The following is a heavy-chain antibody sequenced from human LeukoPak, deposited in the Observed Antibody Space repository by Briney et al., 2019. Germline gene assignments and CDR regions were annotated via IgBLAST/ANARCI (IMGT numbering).Heavy chain of an antibody. D-gene: IGHD5-18*01. CDR3: ARDYNWYSYGSGLRY. Sequence: GGSLRLSCAASGFIFSSYAMHWVRQAPGKGLEWVAVISYDGSNKYYADSVKGRFTISRDNSKNTLYLQMNSLRAEDTAVYYCARDYNWYSYGSGLRYWGQGTLVTVSS. V-gene: IGHV3-30-3*01. CDR2: ISYDGSNK. CDR1: GFIFSSYA. J-gene: IGHJ4*02.